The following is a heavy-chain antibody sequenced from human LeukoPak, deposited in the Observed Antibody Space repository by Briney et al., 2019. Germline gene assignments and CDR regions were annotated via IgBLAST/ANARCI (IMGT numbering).Heavy chain of an antibody. V-gene: IGHV3-43D*03. CDR3: AKDLEQVNDYGDERSDYGMDV. J-gene: IGHJ6*02. CDR1: GFTFDDYA. D-gene: IGHD4-17*01. Sequence: LAGGSLRLSCAASGFTFDDYAMHWVRQAPGKGLEWVSLISWDGGSTYYADSVKGRFTISRDNSKNSLYLQMNSLRAEDTALYYCAKDLEQVNDYGDERSDYGMDVWGQGTTVTVSS. CDR2: ISWDGGST.